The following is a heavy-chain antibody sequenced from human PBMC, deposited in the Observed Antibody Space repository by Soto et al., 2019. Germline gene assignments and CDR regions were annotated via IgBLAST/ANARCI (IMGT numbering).Heavy chain of an antibody. D-gene: IGHD6-13*01. CDR2: IYYSGST. Sequence: SETLSLTCTVSGGSVSSGSYYWSWIRQPPGKGLEWIGYIYYSGSTNYNPSLKSRVTISVDTSKNQFSLKLSSVTAADTAVYYCARDIAAAGTVYYYGMDVWGQGTTVTVSS. CDR3: ARDIAAAGTVYYYGMDV. V-gene: IGHV4-61*01. J-gene: IGHJ6*02. CDR1: GGSVSSGSYY.